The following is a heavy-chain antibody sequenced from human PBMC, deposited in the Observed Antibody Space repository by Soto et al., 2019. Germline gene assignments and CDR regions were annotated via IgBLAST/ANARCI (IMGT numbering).Heavy chain of an antibody. CDR2: IYYSGST. J-gene: IGHJ4*02. CDR3: ARRGSSRAIDY. D-gene: IGHD6-6*01. CDR1: GGSISSYY. Sequence: SETLSLTCTVSGGSISSYYWSWIRQPPGKGLEWIGYIYYSGSTNYNPSLKSRVTISVDTSKNQFSLKLSSVTAADTAVYYCARRGSSRAIDYWGQGTLVTVSS. V-gene: IGHV4-59*08.